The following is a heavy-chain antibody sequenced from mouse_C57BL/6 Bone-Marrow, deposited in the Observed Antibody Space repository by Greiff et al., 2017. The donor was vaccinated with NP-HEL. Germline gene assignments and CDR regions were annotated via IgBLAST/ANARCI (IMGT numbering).Heavy chain of an antibody. J-gene: IGHJ3*01. V-gene: IGHV1-64*01. CDR3: ARRRQLRLQFAY. CDR1: GYTFTSYW. Sequence: QVQLQQSGAELVKPGASVKLSCKASGYTFTSYWMHWVKQRPGQGLEWIGMIHPNSGSTNYNEKFKSKATLTVDKSSSTAYMQLSSLTSEDSAVYYCARRRQLRLQFAYWGQGTLVTVSA. CDR2: IHPNSGST. D-gene: IGHD3-2*02.